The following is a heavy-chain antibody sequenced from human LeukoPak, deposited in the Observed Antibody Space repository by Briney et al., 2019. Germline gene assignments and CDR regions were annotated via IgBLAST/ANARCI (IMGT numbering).Heavy chain of an antibody. J-gene: IGHJ4*01. D-gene: IGHD3-10*01. CDR2: IRGDGGET. CDR1: GFTFTNHW. Sequence: GGSLRLYCAASGFTFTNHWMHWVRQVPGKGLAWISRIRGDGGETNYADSVRGRFTTSRDNAKNLLYLQMDSLGAEDTAVYYCGRDAVLGSGSVDYWGHGVLVAVSS. CDR3: GRDAVLGSGSVDY. V-gene: IGHV3-74*01.